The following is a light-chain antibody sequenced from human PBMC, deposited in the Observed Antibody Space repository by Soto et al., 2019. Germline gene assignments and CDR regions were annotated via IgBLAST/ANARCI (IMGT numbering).Light chain of an antibody. Sequence: IALTHSQGKLSLSPGERGTLSRRFSQSVSSSSLAWFEVYSGQAPRLLIYGASSSASGIPDRFSGSASGTGFTLTIIRLEPEDVTVYYWPVYGSLPHTFGQST. J-gene: IGKJ1*01. CDR3: PVYGSLPHT. CDR2: GAS. V-gene: IGKV3-20*01. CDR1: QSVSSSS.